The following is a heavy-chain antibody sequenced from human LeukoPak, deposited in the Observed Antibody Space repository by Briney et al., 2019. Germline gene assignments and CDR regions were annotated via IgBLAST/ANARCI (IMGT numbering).Heavy chain of an antibody. Sequence: SVKVSCKASGGTFSSYAISWVRQAPGQGLEWMGGIILIFGTANYAQKFQGRVTITADESTSTAYMELSSLRSEDTAVYYCAMSYYVILTGFWGQGTLVTVSS. J-gene: IGHJ4*02. CDR2: IILIFGTA. CDR3: AMSYYVILTGF. CDR1: GGTFSSYA. V-gene: IGHV1-69*13. D-gene: IGHD3-9*01.